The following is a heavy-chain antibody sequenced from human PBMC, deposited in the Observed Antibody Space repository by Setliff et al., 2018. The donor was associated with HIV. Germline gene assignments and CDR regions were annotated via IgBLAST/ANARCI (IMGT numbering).Heavy chain of an antibody. V-gene: IGHV4-39*01. Sequence: PSETLSLTCTVSGGSISSSGPGYYWGWVRQPPGGGLEWIGSVYYSGRTYYNPSLRSRVTISVDTSKNQLSLRLTTMTAADTAVYYCAKTVVLTPYVSYYYYMDVWGKGTTVTVSS. CDR1: GGSISSSGPGYY. D-gene: IGHD2-15*01. J-gene: IGHJ6*03. CDR2: VYYSGRT. CDR3: AKTVVLTPYVSYYYYMDV.